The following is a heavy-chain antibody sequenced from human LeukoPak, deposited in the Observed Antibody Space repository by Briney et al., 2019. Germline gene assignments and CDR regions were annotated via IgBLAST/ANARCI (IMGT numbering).Heavy chain of an antibody. CDR3: ARETSLAGFASGLGFNY. CDR2: IYHRGSA. Sequence: PSEILSLTCTVSGGSISSYYWTWVRQPPGKGLEWIGYIYHRGSANYNPSLKSRVTISVDTSKNQFSLKLTSVTAADTATYYCARETSLAGFASGLGFNYWGQGILVSVSS. J-gene: IGHJ4*02. V-gene: IGHV4-59*01. CDR1: GGSISSYY. D-gene: IGHD6-19*01.